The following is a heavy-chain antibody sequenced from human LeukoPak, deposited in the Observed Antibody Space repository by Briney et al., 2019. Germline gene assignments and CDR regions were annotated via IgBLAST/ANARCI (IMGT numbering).Heavy chain of an antibody. Sequence: PGGSLRLSCAASGFTFSDYYMSWIRQAPGKGLEWVSYISSSGSTIYYADSVKGRFTISRDNAKNSLYLQMNSLRAEDTAVYYCARRIAAAVFWYFDLWGRGTLVTVSS. CDR1: GFTFSDYY. J-gene: IGHJ2*01. CDR3: ARRIAAAVFWYFDL. CDR2: ISSSGSTI. V-gene: IGHV3-11*01. D-gene: IGHD6-13*01.